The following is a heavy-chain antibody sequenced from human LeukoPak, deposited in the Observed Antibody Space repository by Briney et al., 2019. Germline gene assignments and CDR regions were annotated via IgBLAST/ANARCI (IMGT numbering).Heavy chain of an antibody. D-gene: IGHD4-17*01. J-gene: IGHJ6*03. Sequence: GVSLRLSCAASGFTFSSYAVSWVRQAPGKGREWVSAISVSGGSTYYADSVKGRFTISRDNSKNTLYLQMNSLRAEDTAVYYCVKEAVTTNYYYYMDVWGKGTTVTVSS. V-gene: IGHV3-23*01. CDR3: VKEAVTTNYYYYMDV. CDR2: ISVSGGST. CDR1: GFTFSSYA.